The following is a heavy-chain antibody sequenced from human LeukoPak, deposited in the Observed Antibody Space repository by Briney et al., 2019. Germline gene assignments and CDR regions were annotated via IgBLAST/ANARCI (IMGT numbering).Heavy chain of an antibody. D-gene: IGHD3-10*01. Sequence: PSETLSLTCTVSGYSISSGYYWSWIRQPAGKGLEWIGRIYTSGSTNYNPSLKSRVTMSVDTSKNQFSLKLSSVTAADTAVYYCARESSRGYYYYYTDVWGKGTTVTISS. CDR1: GYSISSGYY. CDR2: IYTSGST. J-gene: IGHJ6*03. V-gene: IGHV4-4*07. CDR3: ARESSRGYYYYYTDV.